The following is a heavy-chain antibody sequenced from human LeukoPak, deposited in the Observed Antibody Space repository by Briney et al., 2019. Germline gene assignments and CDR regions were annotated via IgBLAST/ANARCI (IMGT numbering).Heavy chain of an antibody. J-gene: IGHJ4*02. Sequence: GGSLRLSCAASGFTFSSYAMSWVRQAPGKGLEWVSAISGSGGSTYYADSVKGRFTISRDNAKNSLYLQMNSLRAEDTAVYYCARSSTGTTGSTLGYWGQGTLVTVSS. CDR3: ARSSTGTTGSTLGY. D-gene: IGHD1-1*01. CDR1: GFTFSSYA. CDR2: ISGSGGST. V-gene: IGHV3-23*01.